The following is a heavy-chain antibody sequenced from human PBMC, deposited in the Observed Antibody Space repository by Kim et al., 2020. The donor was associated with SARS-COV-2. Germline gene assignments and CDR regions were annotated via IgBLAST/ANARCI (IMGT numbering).Heavy chain of an antibody. CDR3: VKSLGQQLGNFDY. V-gene: IGHV3-64D*09. D-gene: IGHD6-13*01. Sequence: YADSVKGRFTISRDNSKNTLYLQMSSLRAEDTAVYYCVKSLGQQLGNFDYWGEGTLVTVSS. J-gene: IGHJ4*02.